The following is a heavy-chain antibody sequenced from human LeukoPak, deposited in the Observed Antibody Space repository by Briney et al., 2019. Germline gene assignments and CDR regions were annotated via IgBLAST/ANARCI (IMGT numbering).Heavy chain of an antibody. Sequence: PSGTLSLTCTVSGGSISSYYWSWIRQPPGKGLEWIGYIYYSGSTNYNPSLRSRVTISVDTSKNQFALKLSSVTAADTAVYYCARAFRMYALHNWFDPWGQGTLVTVSS. V-gene: IGHV4-59*01. D-gene: IGHD2-8*01. CDR3: ARAFRMYALHNWFDP. CDR2: IYYSGST. J-gene: IGHJ5*02. CDR1: GGSISSYY.